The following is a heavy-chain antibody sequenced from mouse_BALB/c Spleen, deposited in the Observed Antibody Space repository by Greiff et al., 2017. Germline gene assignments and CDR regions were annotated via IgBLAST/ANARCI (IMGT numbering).Heavy chain of an antibody. CDR3: ATADY. V-gene: IGHV3-2*02. J-gene: IGHJ2*01. CDR2: ISYSGST. CDR1: GYSITSDYA. Sequence: EVQLQQSGPGLVKPSQSLSLTCTVTGYSITSDYAWNWIRQFPGNKLEWMGYISYSGSTSYNPSLKSRISITRDTSKNQFFLQLNSVTTEDTATYYCATADYWGQGTTLTVSS.